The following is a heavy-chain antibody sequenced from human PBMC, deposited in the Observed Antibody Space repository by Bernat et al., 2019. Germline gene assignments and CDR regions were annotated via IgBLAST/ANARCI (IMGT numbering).Heavy chain of an antibody. CDR2: IKSKTDGGTT. V-gene: IGHV3-15*01. Sequence: EVQLVESGGGLVKPGGSLRLSCAASGFTFSNAWMSWVRQAPGKGLEWVGRIKSKTDGGTTDYAAPVKGRLTISRDDSKNTLYLQMNSMKTEDTAVYYCTTDAIFGVAIVNYYYMDVWGKGTTVTVSS. CDR1: GFTFSNAW. J-gene: IGHJ6*03. D-gene: IGHD3-3*01. CDR3: TTDAIFGVAIVNYYYMDV.